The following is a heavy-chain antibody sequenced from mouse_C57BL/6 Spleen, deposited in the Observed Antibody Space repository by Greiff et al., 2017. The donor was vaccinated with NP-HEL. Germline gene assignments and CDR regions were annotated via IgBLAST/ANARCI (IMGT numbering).Heavy chain of an antibody. D-gene: IGHD1-1*01. J-gene: IGHJ2*01. Sequence: QVQLQQPGAELVKPGASVKMSCKASGYTFTSYWITWVKQRPGQGLEWIGDIYPGSGSTNYNEKFKSKATLTVDTSSSPAYMQLSSLTSEDSAVYYCAREGFITTVVARRGYFDYWGQGTTLTVSS. CDR3: AREGFITTVVARRGYFDY. V-gene: IGHV1-55*01. CDR1: GYTFTSYW. CDR2: IYPGSGST.